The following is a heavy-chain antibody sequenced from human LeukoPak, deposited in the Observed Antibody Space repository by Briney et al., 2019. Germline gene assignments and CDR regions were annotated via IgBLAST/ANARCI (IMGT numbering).Heavy chain of an antibody. Sequence: ASVKVSCKASGYTFTGYYMHWVRQAPGQGLEWMGWINPNSGGTNYAQKFQGRVTMTRDTSISTAYMELSRLRSDDTAVYHCARARVAGIVGATRGVDYWGQGTLVTVSS. D-gene: IGHD1-26*01. CDR3: ARARVAGIVGATRGVDY. CDR2: INPNSGGT. V-gene: IGHV1-2*02. CDR1: GYTFTGYY. J-gene: IGHJ4*02.